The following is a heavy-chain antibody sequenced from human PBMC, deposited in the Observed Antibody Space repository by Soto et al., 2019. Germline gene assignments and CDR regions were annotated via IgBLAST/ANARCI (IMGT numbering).Heavy chain of an antibody. CDR2: IYYSGLT. J-gene: IGHJ5*02. D-gene: IGHD6-13*01. Sequence: QVQLQESGPGLVKSSETLSLTCTVSGDSISSYYWSWIRQPPGKGLEWIGRIYYSGLTNYNPSLKSRVTISVDTSKNQFSLKLSSVTAADTAVYYCARQTAGRWFDPWGQGTLVTVSS. V-gene: IGHV4-59*08. CDR1: GDSISSYY. CDR3: ARQTAGRWFDP.